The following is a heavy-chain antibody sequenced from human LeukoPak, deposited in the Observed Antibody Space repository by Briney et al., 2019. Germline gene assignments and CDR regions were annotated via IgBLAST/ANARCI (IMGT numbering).Heavy chain of an antibody. CDR3: ARGYGSGSYWSY. Sequence: PSETLSLTCAVYGASFSGYYWSWIRQPPGKGLEWIGEIDRSGSTSYNPSLKGRVTISVDTSKNQFSLRLNSVTAADTAVYFCARGYGSGSYWSYWGQGTLVTVSS. J-gene: IGHJ4*02. CDR2: IDRSGST. D-gene: IGHD3-10*01. V-gene: IGHV4-34*01. CDR1: GASFSGYY.